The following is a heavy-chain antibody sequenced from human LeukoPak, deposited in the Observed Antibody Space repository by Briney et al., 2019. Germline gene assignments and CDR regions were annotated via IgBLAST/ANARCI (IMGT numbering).Heavy chain of an antibody. V-gene: IGHV3-9*01. J-gene: IGHJ4*02. CDR1: GFTFDDYA. CDR2: ISWNSGSI. CDR3: AKAHRPYYYDSSGYPPPDY. D-gene: IGHD3-22*01. Sequence: GGSLRLSCAASGFTFDDYAMHWVRQAPGKGLEWVSGISWNSGSIGYADSVKGRFTISRDNAKNSLYLQMNSLRAEDTALYYCAKAHRPYYYDSSGYPPPDYWGQGTLGTVSS.